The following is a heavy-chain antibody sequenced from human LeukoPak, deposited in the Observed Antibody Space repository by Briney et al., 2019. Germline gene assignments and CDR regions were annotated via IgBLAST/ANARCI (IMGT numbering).Heavy chain of an antibody. D-gene: IGHD3-10*01. CDR3: ARGGSGTTGWFDP. V-gene: IGHV3-48*01. CDR1: GFTFSSYS. Sequence: GGSLRLSCAASGFTFSSYSMNWVRQAPGKGLEWVSYISSSSSTIYYADSVKGRFTISRDNAKNSLYLQMNSLRAEDTAVYYCARGGSGTTGWFDPWGQGTLVTVSP. J-gene: IGHJ5*02. CDR2: ISSSSSTI.